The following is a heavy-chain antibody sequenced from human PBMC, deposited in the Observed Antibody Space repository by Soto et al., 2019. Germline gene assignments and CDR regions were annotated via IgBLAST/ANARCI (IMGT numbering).Heavy chain of an antibody. V-gene: IGHV1-69*13. CDR1: GGTFSSYA. CDR2: IIPIFGTA. CDR3: AFLEALSSGSPVDY. Sequence: SVKVSCKASGGTFSSYAISWVRQAPGQGLEWMGGIIPIFGTANYAQKFQGRVTITADESTSTAYMELSSLRSEDTAVYYCAFLEALSSGSPVDYWGQGTLVTVS. J-gene: IGHJ4*02. D-gene: IGHD5-18*01.